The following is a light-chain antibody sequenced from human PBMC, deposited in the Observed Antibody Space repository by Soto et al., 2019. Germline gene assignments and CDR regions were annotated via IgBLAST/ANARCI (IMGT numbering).Light chain of an antibody. CDR3: QQYGGSPRT. V-gene: IGKV3-20*01. J-gene: IGKJ1*01. CDR2: GAS. Sequence: EIVLTQSPGPLSLSPGERATLSCRASQSVSSSYLAWYQQKPGQTPGLLIYGASSRATGIPDRFSGSVSGTDFTLTIGRMEPDDFAVYYFQQYGGSPRTFGQGTKVEIK. CDR1: QSVSSSY.